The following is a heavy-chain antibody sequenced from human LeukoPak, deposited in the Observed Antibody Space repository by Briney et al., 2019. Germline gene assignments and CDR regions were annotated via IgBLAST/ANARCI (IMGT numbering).Heavy chain of an antibody. CDR2: ISGSGGST. Sequence: GGSLRLSCAASGFTFSSYAMSWVRQAPGKGLEWDSAISGSGGSTYYADSVKGRFTISRDNSKNTLYLQMNSLRAEDTAVYYCAKDLNSSGYYLYYFDYWGQGTLVTVSS. CDR3: AKDLNSSGYYLYYFDY. CDR1: GFTFSSYA. D-gene: IGHD3-22*01. J-gene: IGHJ4*02. V-gene: IGHV3-23*01.